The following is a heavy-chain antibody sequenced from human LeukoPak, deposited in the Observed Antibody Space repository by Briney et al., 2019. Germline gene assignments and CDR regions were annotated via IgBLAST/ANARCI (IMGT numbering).Heavy chain of an antibody. Sequence: SQTLSLTCAISGDSLSSNRVAWGWVRQSPSRGLEWLGRTYYRSKWYFNYAPSAKTRITITPDTSKNQFSLQLKSVTPDDTAVYYCARGSRGAAADGINWFDPWGQGTLVTVSS. V-gene: IGHV6-1*01. CDR3: ARGSRGAAADGINWFDP. CDR2: TYYRSKWYF. J-gene: IGHJ5*02. CDR1: GDSLSSNRVA. D-gene: IGHD6-13*01.